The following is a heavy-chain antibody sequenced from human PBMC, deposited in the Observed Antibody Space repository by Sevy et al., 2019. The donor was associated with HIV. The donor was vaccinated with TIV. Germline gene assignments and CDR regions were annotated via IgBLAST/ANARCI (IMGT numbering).Heavy chain of an antibody. V-gene: IGHV6-1*01. CDR2: TYYRSKWDN. J-gene: IGHJ4*02. CDR1: GDSVSSNSAA. D-gene: IGHD2-2*01. CDR3: ARNPPYCSSTSCHFDY. Sequence: SETLSLTCAISGDSVSSNSAAWNWIRQSPSRGLEWLGRTYYRSKWDNDYAVSVKSRITINPDTSKNQFSLQLNSVTPEDTAVYYCARNPPYCSSTSCHFDYWGQGTLVTVSS.